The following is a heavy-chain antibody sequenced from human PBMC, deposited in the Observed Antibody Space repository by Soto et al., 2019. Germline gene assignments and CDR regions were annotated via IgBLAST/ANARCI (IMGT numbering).Heavy chain of an antibody. J-gene: IGHJ5*02. V-gene: IGHV4-31*03. CDR1: GGSISSGGYY. CDR2: IYYSGST. Sequence: SETLSLTCTVSGGSISSGGYYWSWIRQHPGKGLEWIGYIYYSGSTYYNPSLKSRVTISVDTSKNQFSLKLSSVTAADTAVYYCARAPNHRIAAAGGASNWFDPWGQGNLVPVSS. D-gene: IGHD6-25*01. CDR3: ARAPNHRIAAAGGASNWFDP.